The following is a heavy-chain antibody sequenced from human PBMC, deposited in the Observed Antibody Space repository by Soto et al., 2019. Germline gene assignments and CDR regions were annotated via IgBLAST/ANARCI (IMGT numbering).Heavy chain of an antibody. Sequence: PGVSLGLSCAASGLAFSSYAMSWVRQAPGKGLEWVSAISDSDGSSTSYADSVKGRFTISRDNAKNTLYLQMNSLRAEDTAVYYCARVYCSGGSCYQLDYWGQGTLVTVSS. CDR3: ARVYCSGGSCYQLDY. V-gene: IGHV3-74*01. CDR2: ISDSDGSST. J-gene: IGHJ4*02. D-gene: IGHD2-15*01. CDR1: GLAFSSYA.